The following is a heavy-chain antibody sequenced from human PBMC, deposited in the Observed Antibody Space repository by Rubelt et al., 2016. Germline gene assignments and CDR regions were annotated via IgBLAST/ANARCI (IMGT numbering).Heavy chain of an antibody. CDR1: GFTFSTYS. D-gene: IGHD3-3*01. J-gene: IGHJ4*02. Sequence: VQLVESGGGVVQPGRSLRLSCAASGFTFSTYSMNWVRQAPGKGLEWVSSISSSSSYIYYADSVKGRFTISRDNAKNSLYLQMNSLRAEDTAVYYCATFDFWIVWGQGTLVTVSS. CDR2: ISSSSSYI. CDR3: ATFDFWIV. V-gene: IGHV3-21*01.